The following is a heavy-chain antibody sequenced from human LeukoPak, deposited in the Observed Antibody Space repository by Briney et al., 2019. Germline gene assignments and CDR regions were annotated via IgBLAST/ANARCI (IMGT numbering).Heavy chain of an antibody. CDR3: ASTVVTHHDAFDI. Sequence: GGSLRLSCAASGFTVSSNYMSWVRQAPGKGLEWVSVIYSGGSTYYADSVKGRFTISRDNSKNTLYLQMNSLRAKDTAVYYCASTVVTHHDAFDIWGQGTMVTVSS. CDR1: GFTVSSNY. D-gene: IGHD4-23*01. CDR2: IYSGGST. V-gene: IGHV3-53*01. J-gene: IGHJ3*02.